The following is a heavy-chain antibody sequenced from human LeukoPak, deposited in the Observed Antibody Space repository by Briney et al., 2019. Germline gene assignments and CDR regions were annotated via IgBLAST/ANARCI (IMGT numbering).Heavy chain of an antibody. CDR3: ARDPQSIVVVVAAYYYYYGMDV. CDR2: ISGGQTI. CDR1: GFTFSSYE. J-gene: IGHJ6*02. V-gene: IGHV3-48*03. Sequence: PGGSLRLSCAASGFTFSSYEMNWVRQAPGKGLEWVAYISGGQTIYYADSVKGRFTISRDNAKNSLYLQMNSLRAEGTAVYHCARDPQSIVVVVAAYYYYYGMDVWGQGTTVTVSS. D-gene: IGHD2-15*01.